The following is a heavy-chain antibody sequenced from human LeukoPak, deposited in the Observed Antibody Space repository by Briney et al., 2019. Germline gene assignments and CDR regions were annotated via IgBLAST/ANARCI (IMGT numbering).Heavy chain of an antibody. J-gene: IGHJ4*02. CDR2: IYHSGST. Sequence: SQTLSLTCTVSGGSISSGGYYWSWIRQPPGKGLEWIGYIYHSGSTYYNPSLKGRVTISVDRSKNQFSLKLSSVTAADTAVYYCARGGIAATGIDYWGQGTLVTVSS. V-gene: IGHV4-30-2*01. CDR3: ARGGIAATGIDY. CDR1: GGSISSGGYY. D-gene: IGHD6-13*01.